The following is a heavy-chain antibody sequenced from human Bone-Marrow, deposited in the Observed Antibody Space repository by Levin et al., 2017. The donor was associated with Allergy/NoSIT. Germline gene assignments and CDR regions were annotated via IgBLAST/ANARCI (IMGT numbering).Heavy chain of an antibody. D-gene: IGHD3-3*01. CDR3: AKGPLRFLEWLPFDY. Sequence: SCAASGFTFSSYGMHWVRQVPGKGLEWVAVISYDGSNKYYADSVKGRFTISRDNSKNTLYLQMNSLRAEDTAVYYCAKGPLRFLEWLPFDYWGQGTLVTVSS. CDR1: GFTFSSYG. CDR2: ISYDGSNK. V-gene: IGHV3-30*18. J-gene: IGHJ4*02.